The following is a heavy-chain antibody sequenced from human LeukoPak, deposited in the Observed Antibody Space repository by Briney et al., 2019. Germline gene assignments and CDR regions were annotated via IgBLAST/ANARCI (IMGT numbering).Heavy chain of an antibody. CDR3: ARDLGEDYDSSGYRGDY. V-gene: IGHV3-21*01. CDR1: GFTFSSYS. Sequence: GGSLRLSCAASGFTFSSYSMNWVRQPPGKGLEWVSSISSSSSYIYYADSVKGRFTISRDNAKNSLYLQMNSLRAEDTAVYYCARDLGEDYDSSGYRGDYWGQGTLVTVSS. J-gene: IGHJ4*02. CDR2: ISSSSSYI. D-gene: IGHD3-22*01.